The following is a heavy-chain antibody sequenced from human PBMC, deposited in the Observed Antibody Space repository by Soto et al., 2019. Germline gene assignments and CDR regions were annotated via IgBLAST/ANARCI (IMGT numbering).Heavy chain of an antibody. J-gene: IGHJ4*02. V-gene: IGHV4-59*01. CDR3: ARGRTVRNYADDSSDYFYFFDY. D-gene: IGHD3-22*01. Sequence: RASETLSLTCTVSGDSISTFYWGWRRQSPGKELEWIGYVYYTGSTNYNPSLKSRVTISVDRSKNQFSLKLTSANAADTAVYYCARGRTVRNYADDSSDYFYFFDYWGQGTQVTVSS. CDR1: GDSISTFY. CDR2: VYYTGST.